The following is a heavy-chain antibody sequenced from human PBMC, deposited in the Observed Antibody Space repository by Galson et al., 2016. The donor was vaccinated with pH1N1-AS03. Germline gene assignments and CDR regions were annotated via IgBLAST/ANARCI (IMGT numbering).Heavy chain of an antibody. V-gene: IGHV5-51*01. CDR1: GYSFSDHW. D-gene: IGHD4-11*01. CDR3: ARRSTFGQTTNSDWFDP. J-gene: IGHJ5*02. Sequence: QSGAEVKKPGESLRISCAASGYSFSDHWIGWLRQMPGKGLEWMGIIYAADSEISYSPSFQGQVTISVDKSISTAYLQWSSLKASDTAMYYCARRSTFGQTTNSDWFDPWGQGTLVTVSS. CDR2: IYAADSEI.